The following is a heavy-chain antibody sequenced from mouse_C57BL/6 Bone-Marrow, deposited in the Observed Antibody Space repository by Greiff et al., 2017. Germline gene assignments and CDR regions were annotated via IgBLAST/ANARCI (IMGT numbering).Heavy chain of an antibody. CDR2: LYPGDGDT. V-gene: IGHV1-80*01. CDR1: GYAFSSYW. CDR3: ARGAY. Sequence: VKLMESGAELVKPGASVKISCKASGYAFSSYWMNWVKQRPGKSLEWIGQLYPGDGDTNYNGKFKGKATLTADKSYSTAYMQLSSLTSDDSAVYVCARGAYWGQGTLVTVSA. J-gene: IGHJ3*01.